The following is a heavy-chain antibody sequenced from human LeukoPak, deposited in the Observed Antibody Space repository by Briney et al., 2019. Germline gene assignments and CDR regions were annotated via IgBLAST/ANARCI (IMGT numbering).Heavy chain of an antibody. CDR1: GFTFSSYS. D-gene: IGHD3-10*01. V-gene: IGHV3-21*01. CDR2: ISSSSSYI. CDR3: ARAGGITMVRAYYMDV. J-gene: IGHJ6*03. Sequence: GGSLRLSCAASGFTFSSYSMNWVRQAPGKGLEWVSSISSSSSYIYYADSVKGRFTISRDNAKNSLYLQMNSLRAEDTAVYYCARAGGITMVRAYYMDVWGKGTTVTVSS.